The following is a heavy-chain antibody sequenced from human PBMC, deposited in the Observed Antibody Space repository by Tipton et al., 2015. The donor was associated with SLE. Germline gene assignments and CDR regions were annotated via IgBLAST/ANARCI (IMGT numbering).Heavy chain of an antibody. V-gene: IGHV4-4*08. CDR3: ARVEDKWLQYYFDS. Sequence: TLSLTCNVSGVSIRSYFWSWIRQPAGKGLEWIGHIYVIEITKYNPSLNNRVTISVDTSKNQFSLNLNSVTAADSAMYFCARVEDKWLQYYFDSWGQGTLVTVSS. D-gene: IGHD5-24*01. CDR1: GVSIRSYF. CDR2: IYVIEIT. J-gene: IGHJ4*02.